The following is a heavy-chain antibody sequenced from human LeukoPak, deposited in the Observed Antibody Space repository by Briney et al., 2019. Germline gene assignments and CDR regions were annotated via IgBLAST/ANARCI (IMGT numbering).Heavy chain of an antibody. V-gene: IGHV4-4*07. CDR2: IHPSGST. J-gene: IGHJ5*02. D-gene: IGHD3-16*01. CDR1: GGSISNYY. Sequence: PSETLSLTCTVSGGSISNYYWSWIRQPAGKGLEWIGRIHPSGSTNYNPSLTSRVTILVDKSKNQFSLNLSSVTAADTAVYYCAREGGGGFDPWGQGTLVTVSS. CDR3: AREGGGGFDP.